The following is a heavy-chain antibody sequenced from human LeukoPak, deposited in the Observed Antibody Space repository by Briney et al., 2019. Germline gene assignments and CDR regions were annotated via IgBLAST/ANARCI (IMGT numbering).Heavy chain of an antibody. Sequence: SETLSLTCAVSGYSISSGYYWGWIRQPPGKGLEWIGSIYHSGSTYYNPSLKSRVTISVDTSKNPSDLKLSSVTAADTAVYYCERLGGYKNQYYFDYWGQGTLVTVSS. CDR1: GYSISSGYY. J-gene: IGHJ4*02. V-gene: IGHV4-38-2*01. CDR3: ERLGGYKNQYYFDY. D-gene: IGHD5-24*01. CDR2: IYHSGST.